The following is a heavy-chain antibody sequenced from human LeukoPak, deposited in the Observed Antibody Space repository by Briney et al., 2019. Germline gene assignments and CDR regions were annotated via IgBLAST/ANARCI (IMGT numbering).Heavy chain of an antibody. J-gene: IGHJ4*02. D-gene: IGHD2-2*01. CDR1: GFTFSTYA. Sequence: GGSLRLSCAASGFTFSTYAMSWVRQAPGKGLEWVSGLTGSGASTYYVDSVKGRFTISRDNSKNTLYLQVNTLRAEDTAVYYCARHVGYCSSSTCHFDYWGQGTLVSVSS. V-gene: IGHV3-23*01. CDR2: LTGSGAST. CDR3: ARHVGYCSSSTCHFDY.